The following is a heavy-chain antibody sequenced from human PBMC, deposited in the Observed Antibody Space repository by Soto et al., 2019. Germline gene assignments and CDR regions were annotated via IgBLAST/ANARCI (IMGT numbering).Heavy chain of an antibody. CDR3: ARDRTVSVNDYDFPYGLDA. J-gene: IGHJ6*02. CDR1: GGSINTRGFY. CDR2: IYNNGRT. V-gene: IGHV4-31*03. Sequence: QVLLQESGPRLVKPSQTLSLTCIVSGGSINTRGFYWTWIRQQPETGLEWIGNIYNNGRTSYNPSLMSRVSISLDTSKKQFSLTQFSVTAADAAVYYCARDRTVSVNDYDFPYGLDAWGQGTSVIVSS. D-gene: IGHD3-3*01.